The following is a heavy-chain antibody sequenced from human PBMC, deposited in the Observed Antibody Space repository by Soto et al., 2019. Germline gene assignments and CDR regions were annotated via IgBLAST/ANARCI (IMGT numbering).Heavy chain of an antibody. Sequence: QVQLVQSGAEVKKPGASVKVSCKASGYTFTSYGISWVRQAPGQGLEWMGWISAYNGNTNHAQKLQGRVTMTTDTSTRTAHIEVSCLRSDYRAVYHCARGDRYPGGSSGQGTLATSAS. J-gene: IGHJ5*02. V-gene: IGHV1-18*01. CDR2: ISAYNGNT. CDR3: ARGDRYPGGS. CDR1: GYTFTSYG. D-gene: IGHD6-25*01.